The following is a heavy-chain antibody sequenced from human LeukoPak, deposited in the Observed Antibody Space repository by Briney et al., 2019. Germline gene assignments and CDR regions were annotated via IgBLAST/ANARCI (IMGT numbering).Heavy chain of an antibody. CDR3: ARGKKTYYDFWSGYYERAFDI. D-gene: IGHD3-3*01. Sequence: ASVKVSCKASGYTFTSYYMHWVRQAPGQGLEWMGIINPSGGSTSYAQKFQGRVTMTRNTSISTAYMELSSLRSEDTAVYYCARGKKTYYDFWSGYYERAFDIWGQGTMVTVSS. J-gene: IGHJ3*02. V-gene: IGHV1-46*01. CDR2: INPSGGST. CDR1: GYTFTSYY.